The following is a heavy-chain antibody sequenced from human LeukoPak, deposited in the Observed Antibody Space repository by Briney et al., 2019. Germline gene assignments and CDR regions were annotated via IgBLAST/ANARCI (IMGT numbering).Heavy chain of an antibody. CDR2: IYYSGII. J-gene: IGHJ5*02. V-gene: IGHV4-59*01. D-gene: IGHD2-15*01. CDR3: ARETNWSGGSCYSGTYNWFDP. CDR1: VGSLISYF. Sequence: SGSLSLTCTVSVGSLISYFWSWIRQPPGKEREGMGYIYYSGIINYNPSLKSRVTISVDTSKNQFSLKLSSVTAADTAVYYCARETNWSGGSCYSGTYNWFDPWGQGTLVTVSS.